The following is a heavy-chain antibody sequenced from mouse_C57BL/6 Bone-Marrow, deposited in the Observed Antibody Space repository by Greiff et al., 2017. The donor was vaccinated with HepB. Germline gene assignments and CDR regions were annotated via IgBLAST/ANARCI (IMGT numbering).Heavy chain of an antibody. D-gene: IGHD1-1*01. CDR2: ISYDGSN. V-gene: IGHV3-6*01. J-gene: IGHJ4*01. Sequence: DVQLQESGPGLVKPSQSLSLTCSVTGYSITSGYYWNWIRQFPGNKLEWMGYISYDGSNNYNPSLKNRISITRDTSKNQFFLKLNSVTTEDTATYYCARVEDYGSTPYAMDYWGQGTSVTVSS. CDR1: GYSITSGYY. CDR3: ARVEDYGSTPYAMDY.